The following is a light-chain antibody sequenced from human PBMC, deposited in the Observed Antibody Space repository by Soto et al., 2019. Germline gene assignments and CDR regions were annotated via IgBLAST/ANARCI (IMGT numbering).Light chain of an antibody. Sequence: QSVLTQPASLSGSPGQSITISCTGTSTDIGSYNYVSWYQQHPGKAPKLMIFDVSYRPSGISDRFSGSKSGNTASLTISGRQPEDEADYYCSSYGASSTLFGGGTKLIVL. CDR2: DVS. V-gene: IGLV2-14*03. CDR3: SSYGASSTL. J-gene: IGLJ2*01. CDR1: STDIGSYNY.